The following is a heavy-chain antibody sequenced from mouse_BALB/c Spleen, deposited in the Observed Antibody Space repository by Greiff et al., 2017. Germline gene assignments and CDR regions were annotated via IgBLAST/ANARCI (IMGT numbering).Heavy chain of an antibody. CDR3: ARGVYYDYDYFDY. J-gene: IGHJ2*01. Sequence: EVKLVESGGGLVQPGGSLKLSCAASGFTFSSFGMHWVRQAPEKGLEWVAYISSGSSTIYYADTVKGRFTISRDNPKNTLFLQMTSLRSEDTAMYYCARGVYYDYDYFDYWGQGTTLTVSS. V-gene: IGHV5-17*02. CDR2: ISSGSSTI. D-gene: IGHD2-4*01. CDR1: GFTFSSFG.